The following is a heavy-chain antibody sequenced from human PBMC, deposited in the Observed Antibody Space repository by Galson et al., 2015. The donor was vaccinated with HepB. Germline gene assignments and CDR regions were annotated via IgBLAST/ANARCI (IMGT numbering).Heavy chain of an antibody. CDR1: GYTFTSYY. CDR3: ARDPATYYYDSSGYPARYFDY. D-gene: IGHD3-22*01. J-gene: IGHJ4*01. CDR2: INPSGGST. V-gene: IGHV1-46*01. Sequence: SVKVSCKASGYTFTSYYMHWVRQAPGQGLEWMGIINPSGGSTSYAQKFQGRVTMTRDTSTSTVYMELSSLRSEDTAVYYCARDPATYYYDSSGYPARYFDYWGQEPWSPSPQ.